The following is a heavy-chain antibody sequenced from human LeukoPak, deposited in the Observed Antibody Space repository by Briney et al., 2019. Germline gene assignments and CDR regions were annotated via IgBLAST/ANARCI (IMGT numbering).Heavy chain of an antibody. J-gene: IGHJ4*02. D-gene: IGHD3-22*01. CDR1: GYTFTSYG. Sequence: ASVKVSCKASGYTFTSYGISWVRQAPGQGLEWMGWISAHNGNTNYAQKLQGRVTMTTDTSTSTAYMELRSLRSDDTAVYYCARDTPYYYDSSGYPSTFDYWGQGTLVTVSS. V-gene: IGHV1-18*01. CDR2: ISAHNGNT. CDR3: ARDTPYYYDSSGYPSTFDY.